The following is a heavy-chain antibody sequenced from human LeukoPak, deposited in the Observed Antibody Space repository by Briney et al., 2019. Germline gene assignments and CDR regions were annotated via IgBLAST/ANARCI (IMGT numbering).Heavy chain of an antibody. Sequence: PSETLSLTCTVSGGSISSYYWSWIRQPPGKGLEWIGYIYYSGSTNYNPSLKSRVTISVDTSKNQFSLKLSSVTAADTAVYYCARDVGIPNDDAFDIWGQGTMVTVSS. CDR1: GGSISSYY. J-gene: IGHJ3*02. CDR3: ARDVGIPNDDAFDI. CDR2: IYYSGST. D-gene: IGHD5-18*01. V-gene: IGHV4-59*01.